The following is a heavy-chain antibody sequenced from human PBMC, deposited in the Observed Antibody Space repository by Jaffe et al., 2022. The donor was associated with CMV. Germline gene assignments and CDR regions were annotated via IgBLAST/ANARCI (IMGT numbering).Heavy chain of an antibody. D-gene: IGHD3-22*01. V-gene: IGHV1-46*01. J-gene: IGHJ4*02. CDR1: GYTFTSYY. Sequence: QVQLVQSGAEVKKPGASVKVSCKASGYTFTSYYMHWVRQAPGQGLEWMGIINPSGGSTSYAQKFQGRVTMTRDTSTSTVYMELSSLRSEDTAVYYCARTYYYDSSGFNPPFDYWGQGTLVTVSS. CDR2: INPSGGST. CDR3: ARTYYYDSSGFNPPFDY.